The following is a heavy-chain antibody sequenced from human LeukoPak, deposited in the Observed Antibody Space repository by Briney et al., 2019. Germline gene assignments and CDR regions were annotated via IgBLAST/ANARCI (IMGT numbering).Heavy chain of an antibody. Sequence: GGSLRLSCAVSGFTFSSYGMHWVRQAPGKGLEWVAVIWYDGSNKYYADSVKGRFTISRDNSKNTLYLQMNSLRAEDTAVYYCARDYCSSTSCYFFYYYYMDVWGKGTTVTVSS. V-gene: IGHV3-33*01. CDR2: IWYDGSNK. J-gene: IGHJ6*03. CDR1: GFTFSSYG. D-gene: IGHD2-2*01. CDR3: ARDYCSSTSCYFFYYYYMDV.